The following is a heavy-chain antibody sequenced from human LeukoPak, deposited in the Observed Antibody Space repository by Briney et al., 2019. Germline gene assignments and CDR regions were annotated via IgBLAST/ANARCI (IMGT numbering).Heavy chain of an antibody. J-gene: IGHJ4*02. D-gene: IGHD2-15*01. Sequence: PGGSLRLSCAASGFTLSGYWMHWVRHAPGEGLVWVSRMNSDGTVTTYADSVRSRFTISRDNARNTLYLQMSRLRAEDTAVYYCARYVLASACCDSGAQGTPVSVSS. CDR2: MNSDGTVT. CDR3: ARYVLASACCDS. CDR1: GFTLSGYW. V-gene: IGHV3-74*01.